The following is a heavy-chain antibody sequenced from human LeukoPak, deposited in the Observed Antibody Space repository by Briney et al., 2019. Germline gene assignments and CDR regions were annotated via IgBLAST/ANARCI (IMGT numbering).Heavy chain of an antibody. V-gene: IGHV4-39*07. CDR3: AREVVAAAGTVDY. J-gene: IGHJ4*02. Sequence: SETLSLTCTVSGVSISRSRYYWGWIRQPPGKGLEWIGNIYYSGSTYYNPSLKSRVTISVDTSKNQFSLKLSSVTAADTAVYYCAREVVAAAGTVDYWGQGALVIVSS. D-gene: IGHD6-13*01. CDR1: GVSISRSRYY. CDR2: IYYSGST.